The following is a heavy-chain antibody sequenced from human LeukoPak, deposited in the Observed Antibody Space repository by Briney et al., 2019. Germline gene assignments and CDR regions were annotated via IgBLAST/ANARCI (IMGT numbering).Heavy chain of an antibody. V-gene: IGHV4-39*02. D-gene: IGHD1/OR15-1a*01. CDR1: GGSISSSNYY. CDR2: IYYSGST. CDR3: AREYNWNNIPGWFDP. J-gene: IGHJ5*02. Sequence: PSETLSLTCTVSGGSISSSNYYWGWIRQPPGKGLEWFGSIYYSGSTYYNPSLKSRVTISVDTSKNQFSLKLSSVTAADTAVYYCAREYNWNNIPGWFDPGGQGTLVTVPS.